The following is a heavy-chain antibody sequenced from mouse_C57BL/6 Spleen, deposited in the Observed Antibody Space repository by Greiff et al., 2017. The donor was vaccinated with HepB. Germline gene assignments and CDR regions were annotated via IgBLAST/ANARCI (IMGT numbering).Heavy chain of an antibody. J-gene: IGHJ3*01. D-gene: IGHD2-1*01. CDR1: GFTFSDYG. CDR3: ASLWYWFAY. Sequence: DVKLVESGGGLVKPGGSLKLSCAASGFTFSDYGMHWVRQAPEKGLEWVAYISSGSSTIYYADTVKGRFTISRDNAKNTLCLQMTSLRSEDTAMYYCASLWYWFAYWGQGTLVTVSA. V-gene: IGHV5-17*01. CDR2: ISSGSSTI.